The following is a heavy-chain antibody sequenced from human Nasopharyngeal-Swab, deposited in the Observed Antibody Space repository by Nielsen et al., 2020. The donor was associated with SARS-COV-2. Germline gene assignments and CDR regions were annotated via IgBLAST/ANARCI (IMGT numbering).Heavy chain of an antibody. Sequence: GGSLRLSCAASGFPLSYYYMTWVSPPPGKGLEWVSNIKKDGSEQFYADSVKGRFTISRDNAKNSLYLQMDSLRADDTAVYYCARESVVTGMDDATDIWGQGTMVTVSS. V-gene: IGHV3-7*04. CDR3: ARESVVTGMDDATDI. D-gene: IGHD2-21*02. CDR1: GFPLSYYY. J-gene: IGHJ3*02. CDR2: IKKDGSEQ.